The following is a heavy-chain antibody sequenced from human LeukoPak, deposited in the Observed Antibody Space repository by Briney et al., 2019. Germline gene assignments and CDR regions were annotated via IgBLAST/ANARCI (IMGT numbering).Heavy chain of an antibody. V-gene: IGHV1-69*06. CDR3: ASSTEYSSSWYYAFDI. J-gene: IGHJ3*02. CDR1: GGTFSSYA. CDR2: IIPIFGTA. D-gene: IGHD6-13*01. Sequence: ASVKVSCKASGGTFSSYAISWVRQAPGQGLEWMGGIIPIFGTANYAQKFQDRVTITADKSTSTAYMELSSLRSEDTAVYYCASSTEYSSSWYYAFDIWGQGTMVTVSS.